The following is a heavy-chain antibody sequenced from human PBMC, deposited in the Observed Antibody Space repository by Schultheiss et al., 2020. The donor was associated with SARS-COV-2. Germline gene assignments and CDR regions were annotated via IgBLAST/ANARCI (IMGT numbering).Heavy chain of an antibody. CDR1: GFTFGDYA. CDR2: IRSKAYGGTT. V-gene: IGHV3-49*03. D-gene: IGHD4-23*01. J-gene: IGHJ5*02. Sequence: GGSLRLSCTASGFTFGDYAMSWFRQAPGKGLEWVGFIRSKAYGGTTEYAASVKGRFTISRDDSKSIAYLQMNSLKTEDTAVYYCTRGSEENYGGNSARHNWFDPWGQGTLVTVSS. CDR3: TRGSEENYGGNSARHNWFDP.